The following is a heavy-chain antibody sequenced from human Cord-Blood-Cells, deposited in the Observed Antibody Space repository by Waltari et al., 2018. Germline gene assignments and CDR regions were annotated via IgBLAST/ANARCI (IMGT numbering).Heavy chain of an antibody. Sequence: QVQLVQSGAEVKKPGASVKVSCKASGYTFTSYDITWVRQATGQGLEWMGWMNPNSGNTGYAQKFQGRVTITRNTSISTAYMELSSLRSEDTAVYYCAREGGSIAARRAAFDIWGQGTMVTVSS. D-gene: IGHD6-6*01. CDR2: MNPNSGNT. CDR3: AREGGSIAARRAAFDI. V-gene: IGHV1-8*03. J-gene: IGHJ3*02. CDR1: GYTFTSYD.